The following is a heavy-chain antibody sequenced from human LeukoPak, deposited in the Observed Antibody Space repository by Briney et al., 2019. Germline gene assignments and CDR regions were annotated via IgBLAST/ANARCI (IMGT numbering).Heavy chain of an antibody. CDR2: IYYSGST. Sequence: PSETLSLTCTVSGGSVSSGSYYWSWIRQPPGKGLEWIGYIYYSGSTNYNPSLKSRVTISVDTSKNQFSLKLSSVTAADTAVYYCARDGVAVAGTGFDYWGQGTLVIVSS. CDR3: ARDGVAVAGTGFDY. D-gene: IGHD6-19*01. V-gene: IGHV4-61*01. J-gene: IGHJ4*02. CDR1: GGSVSSGSYY.